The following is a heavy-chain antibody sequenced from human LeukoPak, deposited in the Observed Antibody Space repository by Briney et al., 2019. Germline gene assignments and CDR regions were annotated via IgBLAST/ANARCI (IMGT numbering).Heavy chain of an antibody. V-gene: IGHV4-34*01. CDR3: ARVWSSYSVGYFEY. D-gene: IGHD3-3*01. CDR1: GGSFSGYY. J-gene: IGHJ4*02. Sequence: SETLSLTCAVYGGSFSGYYWSWIRQPPGKGLEWIGEINHSGSTNYNPSLKSRVTISVDTSKNQFSLKLSSVTAADTAVYYCARVWSSYSVGYFEYWGQGTLVTVSS. CDR2: INHSGST.